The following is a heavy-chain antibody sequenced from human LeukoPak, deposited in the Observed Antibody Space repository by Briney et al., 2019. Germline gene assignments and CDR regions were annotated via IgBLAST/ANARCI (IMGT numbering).Heavy chain of an antibody. V-gene: IGHV3-30*02. Sequence: PGGSLRLSCAASGFSFSSYAMHWVRQAPGKGLEWVSSIRYDGNEKYSADSVKGRFTISRDNSKNMLFLQMNSLRAEDTAIYYCAKGILGGVPNDWGQGSLVTVS. CDR3: AKGILGGVPND. CDR2: IRYDGNEK. CDR1: GFSFSSYA. J-gene: IGHJ4*02. D-gene: IGHD3-3*02.